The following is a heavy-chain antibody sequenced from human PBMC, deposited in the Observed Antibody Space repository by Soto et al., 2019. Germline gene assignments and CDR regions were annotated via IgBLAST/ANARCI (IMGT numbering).Heavy chain of an antibody. CDR2: INHGGST. CDR3: ARGPRSTYFLLV. D-gene: IGHD2-2*01. CDR1: FXGYF. V-gene: IGHV4-34*01. Sequence: FXGYFWNWIRQPPGKGLEWIGEINHGGSTNYNPSLKSRVTISVDTSKNQFSLKLSSVTAADTAVYYCARGPRSTYFLLVWCPGPLVTVSS. J-gene: IGHJ4*02.